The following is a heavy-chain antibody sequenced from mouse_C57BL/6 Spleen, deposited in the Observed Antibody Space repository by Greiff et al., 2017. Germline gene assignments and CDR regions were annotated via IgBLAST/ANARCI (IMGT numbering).Heavy chain of an antibody. J-gene: IGHJ3*01. D-gene: IGHD2-3*01. CDR2: IYPGSGST. Sequence: VQLQQPGAELVKPGASVKMSCKASGYTFTSYWITWVKQRPGQGLEWIGDIYPGSGSTNYNEKFKSKATLTVDTSSSTAYMQLSSLTSEDSAVYYCARSYDGYSSFAYWGQGTLVTVFA. V-gene: IGHV1-55*01. CDR1: GYTFTSYW. CDR3: ARSYDGYSSFAY.